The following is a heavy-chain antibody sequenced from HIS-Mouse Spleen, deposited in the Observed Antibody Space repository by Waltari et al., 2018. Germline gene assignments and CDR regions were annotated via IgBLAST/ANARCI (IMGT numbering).Heavy chain of an antibody. Sequence: QLQLQESCPGLVKPSETLSLTCTVSGGSISSSSYYWGLIRQPPGKGLEWIGSIYYSGSPPYTPPPKSRVPISVDPSKTQFSLKLSSVTAADTAVYYCAREIPYSSSWYDWYFDLWGRGTLVTVSS. V-gene: IGHV4-39*07. J-gene: IGHJ2*01. D-gene: IGHD6-13*01. CDR2: IYYSGSP. CDR3: AREIPYSSSWYDWYFDL. CDR1: GGSISSSSYY.